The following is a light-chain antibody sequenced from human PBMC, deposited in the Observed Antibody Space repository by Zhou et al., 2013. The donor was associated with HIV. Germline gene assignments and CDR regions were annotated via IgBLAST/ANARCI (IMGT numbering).Light chain of an antibody. J-gene: IGKJ4*01. CDR1: QSISSW. V-gene: IGKV1-5*03. CDR3: QHYNSHSLT. CDR2: KAS. Sequence: DIQMTQSPSTLSASVGDRVTITCRASQSISSWLAWYQQKPGKAPKLLIYKASSLESGVPSRFSGSGSGTEFTLSISSLQPDDFATYYCQHYNSHSLTFGGGPRWRSN.